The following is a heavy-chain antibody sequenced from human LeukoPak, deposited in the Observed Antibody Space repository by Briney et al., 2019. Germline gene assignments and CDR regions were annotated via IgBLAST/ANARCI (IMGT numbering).Heavy chain of an antibody. CDR3: ARGPYYDSSGYYWGPGTFDH. CDR2: INWNGGST. D-gene: IGHD3-22*01. J-gene: IGHJ4*02. CDR1: GFTFDDYG. Sequence: GGSLRLSCAASGFTFDDYGMSWVRQAPGKGLEWVSGINWNGGSTGYADSVKGRFTISRDNAKNSLYLQMNSLRAEDTALYYCARGPYYDSSGYYWGPGTFDHWGQGTLVTVSS. V-gene: IGHV3-20*04.